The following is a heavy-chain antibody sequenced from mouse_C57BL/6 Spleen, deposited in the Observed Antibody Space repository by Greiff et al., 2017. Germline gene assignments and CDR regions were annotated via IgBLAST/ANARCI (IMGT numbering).Heavy chain of an antibody. D-gene: IGHD2-4*01. CDR2: IRSKSSNYAT. CDR3: VREGLRRGLYAMDY. Sequence: DVKLVESGGGLVQPKGSLKLSCAASGFTFNTYAMHWVRQAPGKGLEWVARIRSKSSNYATYYADSVKDRFTISRDDSQSMLYLQMNNLKTEDTAMYYCVREGLRRGLYAMDYWGQGTSVTVSS. V-gene: IGHV10-3*01. CDR1: GFTFNTYA. J-gene: IGHJ4*01.